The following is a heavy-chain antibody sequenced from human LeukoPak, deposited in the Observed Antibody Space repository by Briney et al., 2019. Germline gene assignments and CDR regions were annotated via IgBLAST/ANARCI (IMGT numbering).Heavy chain of an antibody. CDR3: AKDIAYGDYRGFDY. CDR2: ISGDGGST. Sequence: GGSLRLSCAASGFSFDDYGMSWVRQAPGKGLEWVSLISGDGGSTYYADSVKGRFTISRDNSKNSLYLQMNSLRTEDTALYYCAKDIAYGDYRGFDYWGQGTLVTVSS. D-gene: IGHD4-17*01. J-gene: IGHJ4*02. V-gene: IGHV3-43*02. CDR1: GFSFDDYG.